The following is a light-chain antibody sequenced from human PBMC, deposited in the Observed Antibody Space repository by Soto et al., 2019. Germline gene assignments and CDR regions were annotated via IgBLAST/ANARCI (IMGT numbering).Light chain of an antibody. J-gene: IGKJ4*01. CDR2: DAS. CDR3: QQFERLPFT. V-gene: IGKV1-33*01. CDR1: QDISDP. Sequence: DLQMTQSPSSLSASVGDRVTITCQARQDISDPLTWYQQKSGQAPNLLIYDASSLETGVPSRFNGGGSGTHFTCAITGMQHEDIGTYYCQQFERLPFTFGGGTKVDVK.